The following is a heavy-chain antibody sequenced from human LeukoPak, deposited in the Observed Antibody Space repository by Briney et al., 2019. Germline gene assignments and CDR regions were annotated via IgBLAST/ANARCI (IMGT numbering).Heavy chain of an antibody. J-gene: IGHJ4*02. Sequence: ASVKVSCKASGYTFTSYGISWVRQAPGQGLEWMGWISAYNGNTNYAQKLQGRVTMTTDTSTSTAYMELRSLRSDDTAVYYCARDYQPYYYDSSGYSDYWGQGTLVTVSS. D-gene: IGHD3-22*01. CDR3: ARDYQPYYYDSSGYSDY. CDR1: GYTFTSYG. CDR2: ISAYNGNT. V-gene: IGHV1-18*01.